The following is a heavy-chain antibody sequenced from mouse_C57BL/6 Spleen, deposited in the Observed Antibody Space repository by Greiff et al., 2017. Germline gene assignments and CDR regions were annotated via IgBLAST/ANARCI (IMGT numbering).Heavy chain of an antibody. V-gene: IGHV1-42*01. CDR1: GYSFTGYY. CDR2: INPSTGGT. J-gene: IGHJ2*01. D-gene: IGHD4-1*01. CDR3: ASETGTTFDY. Sequence: VQLQQSGPELVKPGASVKISCKASGYSFTGYYMNWVKQSPEKSLEWIGEINPSTGGTTYNQKFKAKATLTVDKSSSTAYMQLKSLTSEDSAVYYCASETGTTFDYWGQGTTLTVSS.